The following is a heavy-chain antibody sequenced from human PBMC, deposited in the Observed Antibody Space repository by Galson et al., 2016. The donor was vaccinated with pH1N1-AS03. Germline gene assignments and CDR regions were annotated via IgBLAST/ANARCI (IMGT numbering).Heavy chain of an antibody. Sequence: CAISGDSVSGSRGVAWNWIRQSPSRGLEWLGRTFYWSKWSNDYAESVKSRITIDPDTSNNQFSLHLNSVTPEDTAIYFCSRGKNSGFDYWGLGTLVTVSS. CDR1: GDSVSGSRGVA. CDR3: SRGKNSGFDY. CDR2: TFYWSKWSN. J-gene: IGHJ4*02. D-gene: IGHD3-10*01. V-gene: IGHV6-1*01.